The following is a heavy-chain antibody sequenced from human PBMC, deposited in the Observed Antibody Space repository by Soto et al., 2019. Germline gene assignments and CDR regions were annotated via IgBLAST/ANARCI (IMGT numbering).Heavy chain of an antibody. V-gene: IGHV1-18*01. J-gene: IGHJ4*02. D-gene: IGHD3-10*01. CDR2: ISAYNGNT. Sequence: ASVKVSCKASGYTFTSYGISWVRQAPGQGLEWMGWISAYNGNTNYAQKLQGRVTMTTDTSTSTAYMELRSLRSDDTAVYYCASHQLAGHYYGSGSYYYQHNPGEIIWGQGTLVTVSS. CDR3: ASHQLAGHYYGSGSYYYQHNPGEII. CDR1: GYTFTSYG.